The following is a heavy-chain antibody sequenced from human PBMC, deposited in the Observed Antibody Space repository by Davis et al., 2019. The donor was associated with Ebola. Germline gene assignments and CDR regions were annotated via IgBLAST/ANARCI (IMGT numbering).Heavy chain of an antibody. CDR1: GFTFSDYH. J-gene: IGHJ6*03. CDR2: ISSSGSTI. CDR3: ARDDFWSGYYPRDYYYMDV. D-gene: IGHD3-3*01. V-gene: IGHV3-11*04. Sequence: GESLKISCAASGFTFSDYHMSWIRQAPGKGLEWVSYISSSGSTIYYADSVKGRFTISRDNAKNSLYLQMNSLRAEDTAVYYCARDDFWSGYYPRDYYYMDVWGKGTTVTVSS.